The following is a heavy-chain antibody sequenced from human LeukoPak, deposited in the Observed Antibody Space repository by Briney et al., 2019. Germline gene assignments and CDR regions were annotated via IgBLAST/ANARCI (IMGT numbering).Heavy chain of an antibody. Sequence: ASVKVSCKASGDTFINYGISWVRQAPGQGLEWMGWISAYNGNTNYAQILQGRVTMTTETSTSTAYMELRSLRSEDTAVYYCARELLDGYKPACYFDYWGQGTLVTVSS. J-gene: IGHJ4*02. CDR2: ISAYNGNT. D-gene: IGHD5-24*01. CDR3: ARELLDGYKPACYFDY. V-gene: IGHV1-18*01. CDR1: GDTFINYG.